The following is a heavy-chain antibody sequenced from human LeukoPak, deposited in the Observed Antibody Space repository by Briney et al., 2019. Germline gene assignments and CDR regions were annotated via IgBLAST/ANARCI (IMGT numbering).Heavy chain of an antibody. CDR1: GFTFDDYA. V-gene: IGHV3-9*03. J-gene: IGHJ4*02. D-gene: IGHD1-26*01. Sequence: PGRSLRLSCAASGFTFDDYAMHWVRQAPGKGLEWVSGISWNSGSIGYADSVKGRFTISRDNAKHSLYLQMNSLRAEDMALYYCAKAKVGATGPFDYWGQGTLVTVSS. CDR3: AKAKVGATGPFDY. CDR2: ISWNSGSI.